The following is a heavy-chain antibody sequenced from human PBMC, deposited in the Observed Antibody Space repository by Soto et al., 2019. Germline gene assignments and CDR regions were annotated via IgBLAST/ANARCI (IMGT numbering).Heavy chain of an antibody. D-gene: IGHD2-15*01. J-gene: IGHJ1*01. V-gene: IGHV1-18*01. CDR3: ARDECIGRRCYRSEYFQH. Sequence: ASVKVSCQASGYTFTSYGISWVRQAPGQGLEWMGWISAYNGNTNYAQKLQGRVTMTTDTSTSTAYMELRSLRSDDTAVYYGARDECIGRRCYRSEYFQHCGQVNLVIVSA. CDR1: GYTFTSYG. CDR2: ISAYNGNT.